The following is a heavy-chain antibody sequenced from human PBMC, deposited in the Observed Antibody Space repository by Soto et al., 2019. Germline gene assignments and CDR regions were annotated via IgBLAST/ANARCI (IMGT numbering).Heavy chain of an antibody. CDR2: ISGSGGST. Sequence: EVQLLESGGGLVQPGGSLRLSCAASGFTFSSYAMSWVRQAPGKGLEWVSAISGSGGSTYYADSVKGRFTISRDNSKNTLYLQMNSLRAEDTAVYYCAKCDSSGYYYPIWFDPWGQGTLVTVSS. D-gene: IGHD3-22*01. J-gene: IGHJ5*02. V-gene: IGHV3-23*01. CDR3: AKCDSSGYYYPIWFDP. CDR1: GFTFSSYA.